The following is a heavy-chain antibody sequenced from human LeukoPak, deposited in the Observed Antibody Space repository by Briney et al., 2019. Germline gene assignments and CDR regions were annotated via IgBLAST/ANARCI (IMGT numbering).Heavy chain of an antibody. Sequence: ASVQDTCQGSRYTFPTKYMHWLRQAPSRGREWMGWRNPNSGDTKYAQKLRGRVIIPRDTSITTAYMALSRLRSDDTAGYYCATDQYTSSSGRFDPWGQASLVSVCS. J-gene: IGHJ5*02. CDR3: ATDQYTSSSGRFDP. CDR2: RNPNSGDT. V-gene: IGHV1-2*02. CDR1: RYTFPTKY. D-gene: IGHD6-6*01.